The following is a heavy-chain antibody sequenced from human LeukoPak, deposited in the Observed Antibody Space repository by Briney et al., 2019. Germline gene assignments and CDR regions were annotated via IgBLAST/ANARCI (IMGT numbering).Heavy chain of an antibody. CDR3: VKDFYQLFPNYYFDY. CDR2: VWYDGSNK. CDR1: GFTFSSYG. J-gene: IGHJ4*02. D-gene: IGHD2-2*01. Sequence: PGGSLRLSCAAAGFTFSSYGMRSVRQAPGEGRGWGAFVWYDGSNKYYADSVKGRFTISRDNSTNTLYLQMNSLRAEDTAVYYCVKDFYQLFPNYYFDYWGQGTLVTVSS. V-gene: IGHV3-30*02.